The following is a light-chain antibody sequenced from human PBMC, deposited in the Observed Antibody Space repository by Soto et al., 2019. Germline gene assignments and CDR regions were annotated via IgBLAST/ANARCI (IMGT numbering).Light chain of an antibody. Sequence: QSALTQPLSVSGSPGQSVTISCTGTSSDVGDYNYVSWYQQHPGKAPKLIIFDVTKRPSGVPDRFSGSKSGNTASLTISGLQAEDEADYYCCSYAGSYTYVFGTGTKVTVL. V-gene: IGLV2-11*01. CDR2: DVT. J-gene: IGLJ1*01. CDR3: CSYAGSYTYV. CDR1: SSDVGDYNY.